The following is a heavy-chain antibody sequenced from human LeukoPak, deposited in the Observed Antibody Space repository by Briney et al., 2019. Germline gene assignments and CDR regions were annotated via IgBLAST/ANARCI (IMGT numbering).Heavy chain of an antibody. V-gene: IGHV3-74*01. Sequence: GGSLRLSCAASGIIFSNYWMHWVRQAPGKGLVWVSRINRDGSSTSYADSVKGRFTISRDNARNSLYLQMNSLRAEDTALYYCAKSTWFGELSPSYFDNWGQGTLVTVSS. CDR3: AKSTWFGELSPSYFDN. D-gene: IGHD3-10*01. CDR1: GIIFSNYW. CDR2: INRDGSST. J-gene: IGHJ4*02.